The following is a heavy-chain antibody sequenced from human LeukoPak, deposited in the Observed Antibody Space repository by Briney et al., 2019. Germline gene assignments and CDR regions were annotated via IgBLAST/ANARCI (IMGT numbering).Heavy chain of an antibody. CDR3: AKAPPSSPYYYDSSGYSGPPDY. J-gene: IGHJ4*02. D-gene: IGHD3-22*01. CDR1: GFTFRNYA. V-gene: IGHV3-23*01. Sequence: GGSLRLSCAASGFTFRNYAMSWVRQAPGKGLEWVSAISGSGGSTYYADSVKGRFTISRDNSKNTLYLQMNSLRAEDTAVYYCAKAPPSSPYYYDSSGYSGPPDYWGQGTLVTVSS. CDR2: ISGSGGST.